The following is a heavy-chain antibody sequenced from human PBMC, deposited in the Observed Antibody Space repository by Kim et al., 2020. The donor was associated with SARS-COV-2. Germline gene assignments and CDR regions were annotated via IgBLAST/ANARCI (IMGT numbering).Heavy chain of an antibody. J-gene: IGHJ4*01. CDR3: ARGDYSSGWNYYFDH. CDR1: GGSVSSGSYY. CDR2: IYYSGST. Sequence: SETLSLTCTVSGGSVSSGSYYWNWIRQPPGKGLEWIGYIYYSGSTNYNSSLKSRVTISVDTSKNQFSLKLSSVTAADTAVYYCARGDYSSGWNYYFDHWG. V-gene: IGHV4-61*01. D-gene: IGHD6-19*01.